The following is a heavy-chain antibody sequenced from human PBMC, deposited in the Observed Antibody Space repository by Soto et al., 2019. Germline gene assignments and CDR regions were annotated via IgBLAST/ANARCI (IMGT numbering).Heavy chain of an antibody. CDR1: GFTFKESA. V-gene: IGHV3-23*01. J-gene: IGHJ4*02. Sequence: EVRLLEAGGGLKQPGGSLRLSCAASGFTFKESAMNWVRQAPGKGLEWVASISDTGASTWYAESVRGRLSISRDNSKNPLYLQRNSLRGEDTAVYYCAKGRGSGWAWYFDNWGQETLVPVS. CDR2: ISDTGAST. CDR3: AKGRGSGWAWYFDN. D-gene: IGHD6-19*01.